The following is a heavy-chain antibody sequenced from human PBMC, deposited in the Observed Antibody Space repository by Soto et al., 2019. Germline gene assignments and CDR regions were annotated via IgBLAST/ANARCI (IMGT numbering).Heavy chain of an antibody. Sequence: QVQLVQSGAEVKKPGASVKVSCKASGYTFTSYYMHWVRQAPGQGLEWMGIINPSGGRTSYAQNLQGIVFMTRDTSTSTVDMGLSSLISEDTAVYYCARCSCISGSSHQVMCVWCQMTTVTVSS. V-gene: IGHV1-46*04. CDR3: ARCSCISGSSHQVMCV. CDR1: GYTFTSYY. CDR2: INPSGGRT. J-gene: IGHJ6*02. D-gene: IGHD6-13*01.